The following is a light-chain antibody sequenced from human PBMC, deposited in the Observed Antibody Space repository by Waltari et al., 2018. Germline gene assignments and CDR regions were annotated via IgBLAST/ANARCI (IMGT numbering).Light chain of an antibody. V-gene: IGLV2-23*01. J-gene: IGLJ2*01. CDR1: SSDVGSYNL. Sequence: QSALTQPASVSGSPGQSITISCTGTSSDVGSYNLVPWYQQHPGKAPKLMIYEGSKRPAVFANPVSGSKSGNTASLTIAGLQAEDEADYYCCSDAGSSPVVFGGGTKLTVL. CDR2: EGS. CDR3: CSDAGSSPVV.